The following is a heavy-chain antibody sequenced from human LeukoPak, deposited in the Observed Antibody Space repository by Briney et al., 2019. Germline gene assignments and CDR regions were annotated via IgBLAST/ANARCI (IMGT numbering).Heavy chain of an antibody. CDR2: IKYDASST. D-gene: IGHD5-12*01. V-gene: IGHV3-74*01. CDR3: APSGYDSEPDFDY. J-gene: IGHJ4*02. CDR1: GFTFSSHW. Sequence: GGSLRLSCADSGFTFSSHWMHWVRQAPGKGLVWVSRIKYDASSTSYADSVKGRFTISRDNSKNTLYLQMNSLRAEDTAVYYCAPSGYDSEPDFDYWGQGTLVTVSS.